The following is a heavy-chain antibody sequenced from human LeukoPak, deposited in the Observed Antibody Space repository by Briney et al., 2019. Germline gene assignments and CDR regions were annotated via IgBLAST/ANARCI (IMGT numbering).Heavy chain of an antibody. CDR1: GFTFSTYA. D-gene: IGHD5-18*01. J-gene: IGHJ4*02. V-gene: IGHV3-23*01. Sequence: PGGSLRLSCVASGFTFSTYAMSWVRQAPGQGLEWGSVISGSGVATYYADSVKGRFSISRANSKNTLWLQMSSLRAEDTAVYYCAKDRQDTAMALYFDYWGQGTLVTVSS. CDR2: ISGSGVAT. CDR3: AKDRQDTAMALYFDY.